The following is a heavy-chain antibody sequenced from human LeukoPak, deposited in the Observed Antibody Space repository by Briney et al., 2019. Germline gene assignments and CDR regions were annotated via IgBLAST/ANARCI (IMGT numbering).Heavy chain of an antibody. D-gene: IGHD5-18*01. CDR2: IYPGGSDT. Sequence: GESLKISCEGSGYSFTSCWIGWVRQMPGKGLEWMGIIYPGGSDTRYSPSFQGQVTISADKSISTAYLQWSSLKASDTAMYYCARHSQADTAITEHFDYWGQGTLVTVSS. V-gene: IGHV5-51*01. J-gene: IGHJ4*02. CDR3: ARHSQADTAITEHFDY. CDR1: GYSFTSCW.